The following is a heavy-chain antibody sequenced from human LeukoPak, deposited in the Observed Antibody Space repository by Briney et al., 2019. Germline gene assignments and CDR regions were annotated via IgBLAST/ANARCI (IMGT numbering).Heavy chain of an antibody. CDR2: IYYSGST. D-gene: IGHD2-8*01. V-gene: IGHV4-59*01. CDR1: GGSISSYY. J-gene: IGHJ6*03. CDR3: ARVGGYCTNGVCYRGYYYYYMDA. Sequence: SETLSLTCTVSGGSISSYYWSWIRQPPGKGLEWIGYIYYSGSTNYNPSLKSRVTISVDTSKNQFSLKLSSVTAADTAVYYCARVGGYCTNGVCYRGYYYYYMDAWGKGTTVTVSS.